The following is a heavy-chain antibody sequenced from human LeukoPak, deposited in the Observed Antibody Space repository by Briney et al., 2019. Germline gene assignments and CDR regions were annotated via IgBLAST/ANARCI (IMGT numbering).Heavy chain of an antibody. V-gene: IGHV3-23*01. J-gene: IGHJ4*02. D-gene: IGHD3-22*01. CDR1: GFTFSSYA. CDR3: AKVITMIVVLTYFDY. CDR2: ISGSGGST. Sequence: GGSLRLSCAASGFTFSSYAMSWVRQAPGKGLEWVSAISGSGGSTYYADSVKGRFTISRDDSKNTLYLQMNSLRAEDTAVYYCAKVITMIVVLTYFDYWGQGTLVTVSS.